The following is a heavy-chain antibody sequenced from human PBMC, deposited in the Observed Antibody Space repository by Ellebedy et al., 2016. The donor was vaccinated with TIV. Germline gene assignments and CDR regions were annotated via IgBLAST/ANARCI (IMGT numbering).Heavy chain of an antibody. Sequence: GESLKISCAASGFTFSSYSMNWVRQAPGKGLEWVSSISSSSSYIYYADSVKGRFTISRDNSKNTLYLQMNSLRAEDTAVYYCAKATVDKYYFDYWGQGTLVTVSS. CDR2: ISSSSSYI. D-gene: IGHD6-19*01. CDR3: AKATVDKYYFDY. V-gene: IGHV3-21*04. CDR1: GFTFSSYS. J-gene: IGHJ4*02.